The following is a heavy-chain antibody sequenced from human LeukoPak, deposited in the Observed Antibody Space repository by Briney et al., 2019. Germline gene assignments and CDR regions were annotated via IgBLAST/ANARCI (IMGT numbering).Heavy chain of an antibody. J-gene: IGHJ4*02. V-gene: IGHV3-23*01. CDR3: AKDEGSGWYYFDY. D-gene: IGHD6-19*01. CDR1: GFTFSNYG. CDR2: ISGNSDST. Sequence: GGSLRLSCAASGFTFSNYGMSWVRQAPGKGLEWVSSISGNSDSTYYADSVKGRFTISRDISKNTLYLQMNSLRAEDTAVYYCAKDEGSGWYYFDYWGQGSLVTVSS.